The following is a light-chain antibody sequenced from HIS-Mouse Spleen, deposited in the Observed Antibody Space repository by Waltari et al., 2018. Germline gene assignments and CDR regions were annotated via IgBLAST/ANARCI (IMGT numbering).Light chain of an antibody. CDR3: QAWDSSYSV. Sequence: SYELTQPPSVSVSPGQTASITCSGDKLGDKYACWYQQKPGLPPVLVIYQDSKRPSGIPARFSGSNSGNTATLTISGTQAMDEADYYCQAWDSSYSVFGGGTKLTVL. CDR2: QDS. CDR1: KLGDKY. J-gene: IGLJ2*01. V-gene: IGLV3-1*01.